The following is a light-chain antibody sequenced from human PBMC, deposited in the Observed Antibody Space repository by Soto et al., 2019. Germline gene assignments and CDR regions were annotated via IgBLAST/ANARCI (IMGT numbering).Light chain of an antibody. J-gene: IGLJ1*01. CDR2: EVN. CDR3: CSYAGSSTYV. V-gene: IGLV2-18*02. Sequence: QSALTQPPSVSGSPGQSVTISCTGTSSDFNNYDRVSWYQRPPGTGPKLIIFEVNNRPSGVPDRFSGSKSGNTASLTISGLQAEDEGEYYCCSYAGSSTYVFGTGTKVTVL. CDR1: SSDFNNYDR.